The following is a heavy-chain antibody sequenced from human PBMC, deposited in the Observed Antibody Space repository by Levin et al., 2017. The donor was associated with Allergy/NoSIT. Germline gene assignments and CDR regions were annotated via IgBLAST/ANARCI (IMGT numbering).Heavy chain of an antibody. J-gene: IGHJ6*02. Sequence: GGSLRLSCAASGFTFSSYSMNWVRQAPGKGLEWVSYISSSSSTIYYADSVKGRFTISRDNAKNSLYLQMNSLRDEDTAVYYCARDRQWELLRGWYYYGMDVWGQGTTVTVSS. CDR3: ARDRQWELLRGWYYYGMDV. D-gene: IGHD1-26*01. V-gene: IGHV3-48*02. CDR2: ISSSSSTI. CDR1: GFTFSSYS.